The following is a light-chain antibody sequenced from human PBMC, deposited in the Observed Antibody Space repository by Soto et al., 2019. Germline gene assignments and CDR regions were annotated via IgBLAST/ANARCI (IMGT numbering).Light chain of an antibody. J-gene: IGLJ1*01. CDR2: DVS. CDR3: CSYAGSYTYV. V-gene: IGLV2-11*01. CDR1: SSDVGGYNY. Sequence: QSVLTQPRSVSRSPGHSVTISCTGTSSDVGGYNYVSWYQQHPGKAPKLMIYDVSKRPSGVPDRFSGSKSGNTASLTISGLQAEDEADYYCCSYAGSYTYVFGTGTKVTVL.